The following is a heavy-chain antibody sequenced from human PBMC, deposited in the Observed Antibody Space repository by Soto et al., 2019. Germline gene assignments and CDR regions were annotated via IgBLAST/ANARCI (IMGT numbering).Heavy chain of an antibody. Sequence: QVQLVESGGGVVQPGRSLRLSCAASGFTFNNYGIHWVRQAPGKGLEWVAVISYDGSKKYYADSVKGRFTIHRDNSKNTLKLQMHSLRAEDTAVYYCTKPPGEGCGYDFILDYWGQGNLVTVSS. V-gene: IGHV3-30*18. CDR1: GFTFNNYG. D-gene: IGHD5-12*01. CDR3: TKPPGEGCGYDFILDY. J-gene: IGHJ4*02. CDR2: ISYDGSKK.